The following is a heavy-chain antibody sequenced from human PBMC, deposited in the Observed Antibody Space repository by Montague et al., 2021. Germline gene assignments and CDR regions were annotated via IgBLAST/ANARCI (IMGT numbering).Heavy chain of an antibody. D-gene: IGHD3-10*01. V-gene: IGHV4-59*08. CDR1: SGSIFHAH. Sequence: SETLSLTCTVSSGSIFHAHWSWVRQPPGKGLEWLGSMFYGGATSNNPSLKGRVTMSIDTSTNQFSLKLSFVTAADTAVYYCAKQDYFVSGTSYKGLDPWGQGILVTVSS. CDR3: AKQDYFVSGTSYKGLDP. CDR2: MFYGGAT. J-gene: IGHJ5*02.